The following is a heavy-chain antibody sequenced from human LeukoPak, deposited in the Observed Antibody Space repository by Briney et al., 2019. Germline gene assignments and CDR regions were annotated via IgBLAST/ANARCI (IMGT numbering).Heavy chain of an antibody. J-gene: IGHJ4*02. CDR3: ARGLDYGDAVDY. CDR2: IYYSGST. V-gene: IGHV4-59*01. Sequence: PSETLSLTCTVSGGSISSYYWSWIRQPPGKGLEWIGYIYYSGSTNYNPSLKSRVTISVDTSKNQFSLKLSSVTDADTALYYCARGLDYGDAVDYWGQGTLVTVSS. CDR1: GGSISSYY. D-gene: IGHD4-17*01.